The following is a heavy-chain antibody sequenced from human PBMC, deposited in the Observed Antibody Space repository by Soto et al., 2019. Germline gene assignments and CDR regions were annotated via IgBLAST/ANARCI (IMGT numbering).Heavy chain of an antibody. CDR1: GGSISSGDYY. CDR3: ARGRIQLWLRLYYYYGMDV. Sequence: PSETLSLTCTVSGGSISSGDYYWSWIRQPPGKGLEWIGYIYYSGSTYYNPSLKSRVTISVDTSKNQFSLKLSSVTAADTAVYYCARGRIQLWLRLYYYYGMDVWGQGTTVIVSS. J-gene: IGHJ6*02. V-gene: IGHV4-30-4*01. CDR2: IYYSGST. D-gene: IGHD5-18*01.